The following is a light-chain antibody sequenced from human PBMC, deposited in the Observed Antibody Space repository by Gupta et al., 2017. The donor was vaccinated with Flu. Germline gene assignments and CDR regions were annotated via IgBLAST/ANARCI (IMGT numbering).Light chain of an antibody. J-gene: IGKJ1*01. CDR2: AAS. Sequence: DIQMTQSPSSLSASVGDRVTITFRASQSISSYLNWYQQKPGKAPKLLIYAASSWQSGVPSRFSGSGSGTDFTLTSSRLQPEDFATYYCQQSYSTSWTFGQGTKVEIK. V-gene: IGKV1-39*01. CDR3: QQSYSTSWT. CDR1: QSISSY.